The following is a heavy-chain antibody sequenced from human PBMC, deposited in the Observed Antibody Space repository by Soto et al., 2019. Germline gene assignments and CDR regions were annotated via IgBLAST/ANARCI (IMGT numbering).Heavy chain of an antibody. CDR1: GFIFSRYT. D-gene: IGHD1-26*01. J-gene: IGHJ4*02. V-gene: IGHV3-30-3*01. Sequence: SWKASGFIFSRYTMHWVRQAPGKGLEWVGVITYDGSNQYYADSVKGRFTISRDNSRNMLFLQMNSLRPDDTAVYYCARAPSGSYPEFDYWGQGTLVTVSS. CDR2: ITYDGSNQ. CDR3: ARAPSGSYPEFDY.